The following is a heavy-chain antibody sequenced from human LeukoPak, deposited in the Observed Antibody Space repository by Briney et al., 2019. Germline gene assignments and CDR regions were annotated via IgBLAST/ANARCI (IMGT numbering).Heavy chain of an antibody. CDR2: ISWNSGSI. J-gene: IGHJ5*02. CDR1: GFTFDDYA. CDR3: ARGKRYSSSWFYNRFDP. D-gene: IGHD6-13*01. Sequence: HPGGSLRLSCAASGFTFDDYAMHWVRQAPGKGLEWVSGISWNSGSIGYADSVKGRFTVSRENAKNSLYLQMNSLRAGDTAVYYCARGKRYSSSWFYNRFDPWGQGTLVTVSS. V-gene: IGHV3-9*01.